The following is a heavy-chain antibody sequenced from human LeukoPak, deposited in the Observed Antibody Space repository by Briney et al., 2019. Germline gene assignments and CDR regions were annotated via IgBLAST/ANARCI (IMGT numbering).Heavy chain of an antibody. CDR2: ISSSSSYI. V-gene: IGHV3-21*01. J-gene: IGHJ4*02. D-gene: IGHD6-6*01. CDR3: ASNSIAARVSFDY. CDR1: GFTFNTYS. Sequence: GGSLRLSCAASGFTFNTYSMNWVRQAPGKGLEWVSSISSSSSYIYYADSVKGRFTISRDNAKNSLYLQMNSLRAEDTAVYYCASNSIAARVSFDYWGQGTLVTVSS.